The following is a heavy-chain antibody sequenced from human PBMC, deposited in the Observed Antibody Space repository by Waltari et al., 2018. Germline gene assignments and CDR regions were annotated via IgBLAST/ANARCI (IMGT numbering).Heavy chain of an antibody. Sequence: QLRESGPGLLKPSDTLSLTCSVSGDSIGNGSYYWGWIRQAPGKGLEWIGSRYFAGSTYYNPSLKSRLTISVDTSKNQFALRLSSVTAADTAVYYCAREVGGSSWSTIPRGDAFDIWGQGTLVTVSS. CDR3: AREVGGSSWSTIPRGDAFDI. V-gene: IGHV4-39*06. CDR1: GDSIGNGSYY. D-gene: IGHD6-13*01. CDR2: RYFAGST. J-gene: IGHJ3*02.